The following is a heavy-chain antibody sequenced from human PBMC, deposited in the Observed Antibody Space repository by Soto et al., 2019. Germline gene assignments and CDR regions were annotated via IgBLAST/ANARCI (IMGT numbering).Heavy chain of an antibody. CDR1: GLSLSTNGVG. D-gene: IGHD4-17*01. CDR2: IYWDDSK. Sequence: QITLKESGPTLVKPTQTLTLTCTFSGLSLSTNGVGVGWIRQPPGKALEWLALIYWDDSKEYSPSLNSRLTITKDTSRNLVVLTMTNMDLVDTATYYCAKKGGGDYILGYWGQGTLVTVSS. V-gene: IGHV2-5*02. CDR3: AKKGGGDYILGY. J-gene: IGHJ4*02.